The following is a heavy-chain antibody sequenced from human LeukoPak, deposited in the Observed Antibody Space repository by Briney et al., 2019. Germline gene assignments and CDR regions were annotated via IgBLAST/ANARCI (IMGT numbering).Heavy chain of an antibody. J-gene: IGHJ4*02. CDR2: ISSSSSYI. V-gene: IGHV3-21*01. CDR3: ARDRNLRYCSSTSCYTGGDY. Sequence: GGSLRLSCAASGFTFSSYSMNWVRPAPGKGLEWVSSISSSSSYIYYADSVKGRFTISRDNAKNSLYLQMNSLRAEDTAVYYCARDRNLRYCSSTSCYTGGDYWGQGTLVTVSS. CDR1: GFTFSSYS. D-gene: IGHD2-2*02.